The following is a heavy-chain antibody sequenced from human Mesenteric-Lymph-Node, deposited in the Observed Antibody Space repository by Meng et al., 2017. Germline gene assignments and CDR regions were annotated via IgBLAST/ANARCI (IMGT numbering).Heavy chain of an antibody. CDR3: ARDPDYVWGSYRYSGALGY. Sequence: GESLKISCAASGFTVSSNYMSWVRQAPGKGLEWVSVIYSGGSTYYADSVKGRFTISRDNSKNTLYLQMNSLRAEDTAVYYCARDPDYVWGSYRYSGALGYWGQGTLVTVSS. CDR1: GFTVSSNY. D-gene: IGHD3-16*02. J-gene: IGHJ4*02. V-gene: IGHV3-66*02. CDR2: IYSGGST.